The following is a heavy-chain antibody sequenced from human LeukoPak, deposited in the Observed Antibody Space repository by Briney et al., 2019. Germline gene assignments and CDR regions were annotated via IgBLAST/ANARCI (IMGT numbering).Heavy chain of an antibody. Sequence: SETLSLTCTVSGGSISSGSYYWTWIRQPAGKGLEWIGRIYFSGNTNYNPSLMSRVTISVDTSKNQFSLKLRSVIAADTAVYYCARVVPVPAVAAGWFDPWGQGTLVTVSS. CDR2: IYFSGNT. V-gene: IGHV4-61*02. CDR1: GGSISSGSYY. CDR3: ARVVPVPAVAAGWFDP. D-gene: IGHD6-19*01. J-gene: IGHJ5*02.